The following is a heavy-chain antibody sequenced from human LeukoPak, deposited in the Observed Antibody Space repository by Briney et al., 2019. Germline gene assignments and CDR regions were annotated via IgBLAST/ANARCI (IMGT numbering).Heavy chain of an antibody. J-gene: IGHJ4*02. D-gene: IGHD6-19*01. V-gene: IGHV1-3*04. Sequence: ASVKVSCKASGYMFNLYAMHCVRQAPGQRPEWMGWINTGNGNTDSSQNLQGRVTITRDSSATTAYMEMSSLTPEDTAVYYCARGGGTDWYEGFFEYWGQGTLVTVSS. CDR1: GYMFNLYA. CDR2: INTGNGNT. CDR3: ARGGGTDWYEGFFEY.